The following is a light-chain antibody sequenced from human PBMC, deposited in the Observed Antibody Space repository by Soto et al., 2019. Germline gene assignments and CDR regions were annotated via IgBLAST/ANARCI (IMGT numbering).Light chain of an antibody. J-gene: IGKJ4*01. CDR2: DAS. V-gene: IGKV3-20*01. Sequence: EIVLTQSPGTLSLSPGERATLSCRASQSVGNNYLAWYQQKPGQAPRFLIYDASSRATGIPDRFSASGSGTDFTLTISRLEPEDFAVYYCQQYGSTPLTFGGGTKVEIK. CDR3: QQYGSTPLT. CDR1: QSVGNNY.